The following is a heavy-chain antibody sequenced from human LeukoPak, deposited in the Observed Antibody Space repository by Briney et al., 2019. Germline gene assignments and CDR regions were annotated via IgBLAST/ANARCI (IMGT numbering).Heavy chain of an antibody. J-gene: IGHJ4*02. Sequence: GGSLRLSCAASGFTFRNFWMSWVRQAPGKGLEWVANIKQDGSEKYYVDSVKGRFTISRDNAKNSLYLQMNSLRTDDTAVYFCEREGPFDFWGQGTLVTVSS. V-gene: IGHV3-7*01. CDR3: EREGPFDF. CDR2: IKQDGSEK. CDR1: GFTFRNFW.